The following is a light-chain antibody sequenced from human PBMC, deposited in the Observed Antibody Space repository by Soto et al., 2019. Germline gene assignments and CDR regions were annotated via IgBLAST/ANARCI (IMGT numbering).Light chain of an antibody. Sequence: EMVFTQSPATLSLSRGERATLSCISSQSVSSYLAWYQQKPGQAPRLLIYDASNRATGIPARFSGSGSGTDFTLTISSLEPEDFAVYYCQQRSNWPAWTFGQGTKV. V-gene: IGKV3-11*01. CDR2: DAS. CDR1: QSVSSY. CDR3: QQRSNWPAWT. J-gene: IGKJ1*01.